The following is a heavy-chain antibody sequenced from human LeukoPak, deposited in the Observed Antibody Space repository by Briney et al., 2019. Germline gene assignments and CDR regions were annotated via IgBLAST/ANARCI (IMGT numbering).Heavy chain of an antibody. CDR3: ARGDFGETNTAFDV. V-gene: IGHV1-8*03. CDR2: INPNSAST. Sequence: ASVEVSCKTSGYTFTDYDDHWVRQAPGQGLEWMGWINPNSASTNYAQRLQGRVTFTRDTSLSIAYLELTNLTSEDAAVYFCARGDFGETNTAFDVWGQGTLVAVSS. CDR1: GYTFTDYD. J-gene: IGHJ3*01. D-gene: IGHD4-17*01.